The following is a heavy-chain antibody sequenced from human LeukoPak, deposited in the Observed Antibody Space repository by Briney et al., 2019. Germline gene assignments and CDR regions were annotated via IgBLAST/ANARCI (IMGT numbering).Heavy chain of an antibody. J-gene: IGHJ5*02. CDR1: GGSISSSGYY. CDR2: IYYSGST. Sequence: PSETLSLTCTVSGGSISSSGYYWGWIRQPPGKGLEWIGSIYYSGSTYYNPSLKSRVTISVDTSKNHFSLKLSSVTAADTAVYYCARDSGRESGSYYIRFDPWGQGTLVTVSS. V-gene: IGHV4-39*02. CDR3: ARDSGRESGSYYIRFDP. D-gene: IGHD3-10*01.